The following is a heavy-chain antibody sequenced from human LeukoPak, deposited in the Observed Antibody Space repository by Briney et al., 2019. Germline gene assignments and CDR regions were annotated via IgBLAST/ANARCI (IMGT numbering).Heavy chain of an antibody. CDR3: TKGVLGGTQSVSAGLDS. J-gene: IGHJ4*02. D-gene: IGHD3-16*01. V-gene: IGHV3-30*18. CDR2: ISYDGSNK. Sequence: PGRSLRLSCVASGFTSNNYGMHWVRQAPGKGLEWVAVISYDGSNKYYADSVQDRFTISRDNSKNTLYLQMNSLRVEDTAVYYCTKGVLGGTQSVSAGLDSWGQGTLVTVSS. CDR1: GFTSNNYG.